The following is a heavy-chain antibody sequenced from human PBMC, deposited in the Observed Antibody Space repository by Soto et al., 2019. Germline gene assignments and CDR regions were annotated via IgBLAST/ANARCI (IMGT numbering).Heavy chain of an antibody. CDR1: GGSVSSGYHY. CDR2: VYYGGST. D-gene: IGHD3-22*01. CDR3: ATESSGSSPLHFDF. J-gene: IGHJ4*02. Sequence: QVLLEESGPGLVKPSQTLSLTCTVSGGSVSSGYHYWSWIRQPPGKGLEWLGYVYYGGSTYYNPSLGSRMTISIDTSKIQFSLKLNPVTASDAAVYFCATESSGSSPLHFDFWGQGALASVSS. V-gene: IGHV4-30-4*01.